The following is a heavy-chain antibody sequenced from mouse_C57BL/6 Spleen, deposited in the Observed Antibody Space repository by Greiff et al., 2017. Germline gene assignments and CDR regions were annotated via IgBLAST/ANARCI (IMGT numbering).Heavy chain of an antibody. CDR3: ARDPSTTEGYFDV. V-gene: IGHV1-80*01. D-gene: IGHD1-1*01. CDR2: IYPGDGDT. CDR1: GYAFSSYW. J-gene: IGHJ1*03. Sequence: QVQLKESGAELVKPGASVKISCKASGYAFSSYWMNWVKQRPGKGLEWIGQIYPGDGDTNYNGKFKGKATLNADKSSSTAYMQLSSLTSEDSAVYFCARDPSTTEGYFDVWGTGTTVTVSS.